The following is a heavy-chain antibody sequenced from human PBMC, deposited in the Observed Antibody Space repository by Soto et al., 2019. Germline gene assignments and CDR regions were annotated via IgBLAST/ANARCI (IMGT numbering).Heavy chain of an antibody. D-gene: IGHD3-10*01. CDR3: TTAPRPPNYYGSGSYYNAPTPLLYYGMDV. J-gene: IGHJ6*02. CDR1: GFTFSNAW. V-gene: IGHV3-15*07. CDR2: IKSKTDGGTT. Sequence: GGSLRLSCAASGFTFSNAWMNWVRQAPGKGLEWVGRIKSKTDGGTTDYAAPVKGRFTISRDDSKNTLYLQMNSLKTEDTAVYYCTTAPRPPNYYGSGSYYNAPTPLLYYGMDVWGQGTTVTVSS.